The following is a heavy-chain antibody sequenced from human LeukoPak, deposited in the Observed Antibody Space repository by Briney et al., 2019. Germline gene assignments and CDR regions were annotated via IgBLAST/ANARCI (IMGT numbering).Heavy chain of an antibody. CDR1: GFTFSSYA. J-gene: IGHJ6*02. CDR3: ASPRGSSWSYYYYYGMDV. V-gene: IGHV3-23*01. D-gene: IGHD6-13*01. Sequence: GGSLRLSCAVSGFTFSSYAMSWVRQAPGRGLEWVSAISGSGGYTWYADSMKGRFTISRDNSKNTLYLQMNSLRAEDTAVYYCASPRGSSWSYYYYYGMDVWGQGTTVTVSS. CDR2: ISGSGGYT.